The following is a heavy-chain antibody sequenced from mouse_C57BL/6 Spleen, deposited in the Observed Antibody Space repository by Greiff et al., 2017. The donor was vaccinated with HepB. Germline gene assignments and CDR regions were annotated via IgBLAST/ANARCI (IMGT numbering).Heavy chain of an antibody. CDR3: ARDGTVAFYYFDY. V-gene: IGHV5-4*01. CDR2: ISDGGSYT. Sequence: EVKLQESGGGLVKPGGSLKLSCAASGFTFSSYAMSWVRQTPEKRLEWVATISDGGSYTYYPDNVKGRFTISRDNAKNNLYLQMSHLKSEDTAMYYCARDGTVAFYYFDYWGQGTTLTVSS. CDR1: GFTFSSYA. J-gene: IGHJ2*01. D-gene: IGHD1-1*01.